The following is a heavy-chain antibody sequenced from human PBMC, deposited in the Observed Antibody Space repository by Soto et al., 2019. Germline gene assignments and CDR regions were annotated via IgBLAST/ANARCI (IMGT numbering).Heavy chain of an antibody. Sequence: PGGSLRLSCAASGFTFSSYAMSWVRQAPGKGLEWVANIKQDRSEKYYVDSVEGRFTISRDNAKNSMYLQMNSLRAEDTAVYYCARDYGSCSGGRCYSFGDAFDIWGQGTMVTVSS. D-gene: IGHD2-15*01. J-gene: IGHJ3*02. CDR1: GFTFSSYA. CDR3: ARDYGSCSGGRCYSFGDAFDI. CDR2: IKQDRSEK. V-gene: IGHV3-7*04.